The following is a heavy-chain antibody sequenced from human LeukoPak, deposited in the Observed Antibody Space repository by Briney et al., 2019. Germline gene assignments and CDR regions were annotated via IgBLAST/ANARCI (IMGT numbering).Heavy chain of an antibody. CDR2: ISADNGNA. CDR3: ARVTYYHDRRGYYIEPVPPDY. J-gene: IGHJ4*02. CDR1: GYTFSKYG. Sequence: ASVKVSCKASGYTFSKYGITWVRQAPGQGLEWMGWISADNGNANYAQKVQGRVTMTTDTSTSTAYMELRSLRSDDTAVYYCARVTYYHDRRGYYIEPVPPDYWGQGTLVTVSS. V-gene: IGHV1-18*01. D-gene: IGHD3-22*01.